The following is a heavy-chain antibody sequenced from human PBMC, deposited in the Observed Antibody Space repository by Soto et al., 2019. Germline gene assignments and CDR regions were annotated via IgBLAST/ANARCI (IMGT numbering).Heavy chain of an antibody. D-gene: IGHD3-22*01. J-gene: IGHJ4*02. CDR1: GYAFTGYY. CDR3: ARDRVPLRDSSGYYYGY. CDR2: INPNSGGT. V-gene: IGHV1-2*02. Sequence: ASVKVSCKASGYAFTGYYMHWVRQAPGQGLEWMGWINPNSGGTNYAQKFQGRVTMTRDTSISTAYMELSRLRSDDTAVYYCARDRVPLRDSSGYYYGYWGQGTLVTGSS.